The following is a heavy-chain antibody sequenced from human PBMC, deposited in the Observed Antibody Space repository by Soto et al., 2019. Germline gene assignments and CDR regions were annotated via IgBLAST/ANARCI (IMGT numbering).Heavy chain of an antibody. Sequence: QVQLEQSGAEVKKPGSSVKISCKASGGTLSDHGVSWLRQAPGQGLEWVGGTIPVFNTANYAPKFQGRVTIEGDKSTNIAYMELGSLRSDDTAFYSCARGVYGSGNYYTGPSAFDIWGQGTLVIVSS. CDR1: GGTLSDHG. V-gene: IGHV1-69*06. CDR2: TIPVFNTA. CDR3: ARGVYGSGNYYTGPSAFDI. J-gene: IGHJ3*02. D-gene: IGHD3-10*01.